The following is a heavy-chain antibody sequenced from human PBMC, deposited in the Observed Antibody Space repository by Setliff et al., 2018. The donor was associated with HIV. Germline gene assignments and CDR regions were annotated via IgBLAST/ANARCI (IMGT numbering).Heavy chain of an antibody. CDR3: NIYYYYYMDV. CDR1: GDSINSGTYY. J-gene: IGHJ6*03. CDR2: LHLSGDT. Sequence: PSETLSLTCTVSGDSINSGTYYWSWIRQPAGKGLEWIGRLHLSGDTNYNPSLKNRVTMSIDTSKNQFSLKLSSVTAADTAVYYCNIYYYYYMDVWGKGTTVTVSS. V-gene: IGHV4-61*02.